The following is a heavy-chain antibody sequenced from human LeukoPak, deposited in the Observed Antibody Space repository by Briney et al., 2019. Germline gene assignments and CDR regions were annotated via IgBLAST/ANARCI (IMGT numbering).Heavy chain of an antibody. CDR3: AKANRDYYDSSGYYPC. CDR1: GFTFSSYA. V-gene: IGHV3-23*01. J-gene: IGHJ4*02. D-gene: IGHD3-22*01. CDR2: ISGSGGST. Sequence: GGSLRLSCAASGFTFSSYAMSWVRQAPGKGLEWVSAISGSGGSTYYADSVKGRFTISRDNSKNTLYLQMNSLRAEDTAVYYCAKANRDYYDSSGYYPCWGQGTLVTVSS.